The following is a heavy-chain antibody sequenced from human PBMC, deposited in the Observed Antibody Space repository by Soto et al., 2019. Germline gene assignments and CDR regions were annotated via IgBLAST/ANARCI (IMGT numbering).Heavy chain of an antibody. Sequence: EVQLLESGGGLVQPGGSLRLSCAASGFTFNNYAMGWVRQAPGKGLEWVSAITDSGDDTYYIASVKGRFTISRDNSKSTFYLQMNSLRAEDTAIDYCAKLGSSSWSPHYYFDYWGQGTLVTVSS. CDR2: ITDSGDDT. CDR1: GFTFNNYA. V-gene: IGHV3-23*01. CDR3: AKLGSSSWSPHYYFDY. J-gene: IGHJ4*02. D-gene: IGHD2-2*01.